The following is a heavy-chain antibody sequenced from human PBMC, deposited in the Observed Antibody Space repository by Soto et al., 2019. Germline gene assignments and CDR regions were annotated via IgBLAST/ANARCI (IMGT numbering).Heavy chain of an antibody. CDR3: ARAMVLTQNWFDP. Sequence: QVQLQESGPGLVKPSQTLSLNCTVSGGSISSGDYDWSWIRQPPGKGLEWIGYIYYSGSTYYNPSLKSRVTISVDTSKNQFSLKLSSVTAADTAVYYCARAMVLTQNWFDPWGQGTLVTVSS. J-gene: IGHJ5*02. D-gene: IGHD2-21*02. V-gene: IGHV4-30-4*01. CDR1: GGSISSGDYD. CDR2: IYYSGST.